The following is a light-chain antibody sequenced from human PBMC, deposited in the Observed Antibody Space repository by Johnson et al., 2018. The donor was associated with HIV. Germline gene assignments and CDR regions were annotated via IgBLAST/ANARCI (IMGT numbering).Light chain of an antibody. J-gene: IGLJ1*01. V-gene: IGLV1-51*02. CDR3: GTWDSSLSAGYV. CDR1: SSNIGNNY. Sequence: QSVLTQPPSVSAAPGQKVTISCSGSSSNIGNNYVSWYQQLPGTAPKLLIYENNKRPSWIPDPFSGSKSGTSATLGITGLQTGDEADYYCGTWDSSLSAGYVFGTGAKVTVL. CDR2: ENN.